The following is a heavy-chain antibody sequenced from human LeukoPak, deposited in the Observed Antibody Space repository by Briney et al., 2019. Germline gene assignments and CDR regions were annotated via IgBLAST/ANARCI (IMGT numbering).Heavy chain of an antibody. J-gene: IGHJ5*02. V-gene: IGHV4-34*01. CDR3: ARGLVYYDFWSGYYSFWFDP. D-gene: IGHD3-3*01. CDR2: INHSGST. Sequence: PSETLSLTCAVYGGSFSGYYWSWIRQPPGKGLEWIGEINHSGSTNYDPSLKSRVTISVDTSKNQLSLKLSSVTAADTAVYYCARGLVYYDFWSGYYSFWFDPWGQGTLVTVSS. CDR1: GGSFSGYY.